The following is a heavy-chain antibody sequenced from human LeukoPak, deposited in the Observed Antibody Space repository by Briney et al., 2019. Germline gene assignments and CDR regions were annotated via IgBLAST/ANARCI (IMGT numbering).Heavy chain of an antibody. CDR1: GYTFTSYY. V-gene: IGHV1-46*01. J-gene: IGHJ6*04. CDR3: AREEVGGSGSYYYGMDV. CDR2: INPSGGST. D-gene: IGHD3-10*01. Sequence: ASVTVSCKASGYTFTSYYMHWVRQAPGQGLEWMGIINPSGGSTSYAQKFQGRVTMTRDTSTSTVYMELSSLRSEDTAVYYCAREEVGGSGSYYYGMDVWGKGTTVTVSS.